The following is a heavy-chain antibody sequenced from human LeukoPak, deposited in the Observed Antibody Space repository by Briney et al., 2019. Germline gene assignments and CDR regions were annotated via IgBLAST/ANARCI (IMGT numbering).Heavy chain of an antibody. CDR2: IYHSGST. Sequence: KPSETLSLTCTVSGGSISSSSYYWGWIRQPPGKGLEWIGEIYHSGSTNYNPSLKSRVTISVDKSKNQFSLKLSSVTAADTAVYYCARVGRESYDSSGYYPASPYYYGMDVWGQGTTVTVSS. CDR3: ARVGRESYDSSGYYPASPYYYGMDV. D-gene: IGHD3-22*01. CDR1: GGSISSSSYY. V-gene: IGHV4-39*07. J-gene: IGHJ6*02.